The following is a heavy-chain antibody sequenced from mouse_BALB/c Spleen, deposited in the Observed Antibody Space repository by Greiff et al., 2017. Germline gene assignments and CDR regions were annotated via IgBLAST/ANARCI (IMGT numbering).Heavy chain of an antibody. CDR3: AKLTTATGFDY. V-gene: IGHV5-6*01. J-gene: IGHJ2*01. CDR2: ISSGGSYT. D-gene: IGHD1-2*01. CDR1: GFTFSSYG. Sequence: EVHLVESGGDLVKPGGSLKLSCAASGFTFSSYGMSWVRQTPDKRLEWVATISSGGSYTYYPDSVKGRFTISRDNAKNTLYLQMSSLKSEDTAMYYCAKLTTATGFDYWGQGTTLTVSS.